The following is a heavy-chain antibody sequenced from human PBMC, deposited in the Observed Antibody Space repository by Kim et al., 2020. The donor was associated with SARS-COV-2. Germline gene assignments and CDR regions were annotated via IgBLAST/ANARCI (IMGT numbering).Heavy chain of an antibody. CDR3: ARGRRPIQLWSDWFDP. V-gene: IGHV1-46*01. J-gene: IGHJ5*02. Sequence: KFQGRVTMTRDTSTSTVYMELSSLRSEDTAVYYCARGRRPIQLWSDWFDPWGQGTLVTVSS. D-gene: IGHD5-18*01.